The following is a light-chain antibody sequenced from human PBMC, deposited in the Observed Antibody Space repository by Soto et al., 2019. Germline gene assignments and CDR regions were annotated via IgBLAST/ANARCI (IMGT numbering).Light chain of an antibody. CDR3: QQYGRSPFT. CDR1: QSVSSNN. CDR2: GVS. Sequence: EIVLTQSPGTLSLSPGERATLSCRASQSVSSNNLAWYQQRPGQAPRVVIYGVSTRATGIPERFSGSGSGTDFTLTISRLEPEDFAVYYCQQYGRSPFTFGPWTKVDIK. J-gene: IGKJ3*01. V-gene: IGKV3-20*01.